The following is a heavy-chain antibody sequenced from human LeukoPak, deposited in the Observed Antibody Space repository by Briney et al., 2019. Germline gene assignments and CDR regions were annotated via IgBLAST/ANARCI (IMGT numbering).Heavy chain of an antibody. J-gene: IGHJ4*02. Sequence: PGGSLRLSCAASGFTVSSNYMSWVRQAPGKGLEWVSVVYSGGSTYYADSVKGRFTISRDNSKNTLYLQMNSLRAEDTAVYYCARPAYGADDSSGYLPDYWGQGTLVTVSS. CDR1: GFTVSSNY. D-gene: IGHD3-22*01. CDR3: ARPAYGADDSSGYLPDY. CDR2: VYSGGST. V-gene: IGHV3-66*02.